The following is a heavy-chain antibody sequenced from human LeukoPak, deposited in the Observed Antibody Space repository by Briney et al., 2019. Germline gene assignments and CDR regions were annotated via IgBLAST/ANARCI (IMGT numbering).Heavy chain of an antibody. Sequence: SSETLSLTCIVSGGSFTSYYYSWLRQPPGQGLEWIGYIHTNGPTNYNPSVKSRVTISVDTSKNQFSLRLSSVTAVDTAVYYCARHHFSRCFLYWFFDIWGRGTLVTVSS. V-gene: IGHV4-4*09. CDR3: ARHHFSRCFLYWFFDI. CDR2: IHTNGPT. J-gene: IGHJ2*01. D-gene: IGHD2/OR15-2a*01. CDR1: GGSFTSYY.